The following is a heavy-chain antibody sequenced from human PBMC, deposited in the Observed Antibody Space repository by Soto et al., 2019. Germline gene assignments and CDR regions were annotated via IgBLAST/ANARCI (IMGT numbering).Heavy chain of an antibody. Sequence: DVRLVESGGGLVQPGGSLRLSCAASSFTFSSYWLSWVRQAPGKGLEWVATIKQDGSENYYVDSVKGRFTISRDNAKNSLYLQMSRLRADATAVYYCARDGPFISVAAPAFQYAMDVWGQGTTVTVS. D-gene: IGHD6-19*01. CDR2: IKQDGSEN. CDR3: ARDGPFISVAAPAFQYAMDV. V-gene: IGHV3-7*03. CDR1: SFTFSSYW. J-gene: IGHJ6*02.